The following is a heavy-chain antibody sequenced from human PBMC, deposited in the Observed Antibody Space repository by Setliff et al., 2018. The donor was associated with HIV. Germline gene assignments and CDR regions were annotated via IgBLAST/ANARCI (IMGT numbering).Heavy chain of an antibody. Sequence: PGGSLRLSCAASGVIFNNLWMHWVRQVPGKGLVWISDINQDGSDANYAESVRGRFTISRDNAKNTLYLQMNSLRTEDTAFYFCAKHWRIESDNSDAFDIWGQGTLVTVSS. V-gene: IGHV3-74*01. CDR1: GVIFNNLW. J-gene: IGHJ3*02. D-gene: IGHD1-20*01. CDR2: INQDGSDA. CDR3: AKHWRIESDNSDAFDI.